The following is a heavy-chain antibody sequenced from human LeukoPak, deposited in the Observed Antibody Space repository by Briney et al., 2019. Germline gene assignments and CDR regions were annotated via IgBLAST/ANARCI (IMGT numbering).Heavy chain of an antibody. Sequence: GGSLRLSCAASGFTFSTYAMTWVRQAPGKGLEWVSSIGGRGDSTYYADSVKGRFTISRDNSKNTLYLQMNSLRAEDTAVYYCARGVGGSYLFDYWGQGTLVTVSS. CDR3: ARGVGGSYLFDY. V-gene: IGHV3-23*01. D-gene: IGHD1-26*01. J-gene: IGHJ4*02. CDR2: IGGRGDST. CDR1: GFTFSTYA.